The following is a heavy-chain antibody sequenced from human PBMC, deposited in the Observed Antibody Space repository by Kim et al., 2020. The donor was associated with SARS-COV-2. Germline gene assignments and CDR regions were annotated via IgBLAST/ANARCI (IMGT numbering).Heavy chain of an antibody. Sequence: GGSLRLSCTASGFNFRSYAVSWVRQAPGKGLEWMSHISASGDSTYYADSVKGRFTISRDNSKSTLSLQMNSLRAEDTAVYFCATGGYCSGATCYGDAFH. J-gene: IGHJ3*02. CDR2: ISASGDST. CDR3: ATGGYCSGATCYGDAFH. V-gene: IGHV3-23*01. CDR1: GFNFRSYA. D-gene: IGHD2-2*01.